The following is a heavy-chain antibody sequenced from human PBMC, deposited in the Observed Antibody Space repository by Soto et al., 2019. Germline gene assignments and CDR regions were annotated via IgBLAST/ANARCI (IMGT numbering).Heavy chain of an antibody. V-gene: IGHV1-18*04. J-gene: IGHJ4*02. CDR1: GYTFTNVD. CDR2: ITPNSGNT. CDR3: ARASSYGSSYFFDY. Sequence: ASVKVSCKASGYTFTNVDISWVRQAPGQGLEWMGWITPNSGNTNYADNLQGRVTMTTDTSTSTAYMELWRLRSDDTAVYYCARASSYGSSYFFDYWGQGTLVTVSS. D-gene: IGHD1-26*01.